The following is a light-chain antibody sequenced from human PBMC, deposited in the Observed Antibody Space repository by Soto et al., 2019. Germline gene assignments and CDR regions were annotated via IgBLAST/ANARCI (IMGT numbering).Light chain of an antibody. J-gene: IGKJ1*01. V-gene: IGKV1-5*01. Sequence: DIQMTQSPSTLSASVGDRVTITCRASQSISDWLAWYQQKPGKAPKLLIYDISNLEIGVPSRFSGSGSGTEFTLTISGLQPDDFATYYCQQYNRYSFGQGTKVDIK. CDR3: QQYNRYS. CDR2: DIS. CDR1: QSISDW.